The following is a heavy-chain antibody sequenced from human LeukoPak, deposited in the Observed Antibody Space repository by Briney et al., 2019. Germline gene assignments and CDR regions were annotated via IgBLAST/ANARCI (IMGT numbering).Heavy chain of an antibody. J-gene: IGHJ4*02. CDR1: GGTFSSYA. Sequence: SVKVSCKASGGTFSSYAISWVRQAPGQGLEWMGGIIPIFGTANYAQKFQGRVTITTDESTSTAYMELSSLRSEDTAVCYCASYDYYDSSGQFDYWGQGTLVTVSS. D-gene: IGHD3-22*01. CDR2: IIPIFGTA. CDR3: ASYDYYDSSGQFDY. V-gene: IGHV1-69*05.